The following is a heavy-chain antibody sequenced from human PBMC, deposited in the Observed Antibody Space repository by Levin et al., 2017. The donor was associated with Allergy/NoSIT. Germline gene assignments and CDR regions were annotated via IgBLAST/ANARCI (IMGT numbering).Heavy chain of an antibody. CDR2: ISSSGSTI. V-gene: IGHV3-48*03. D-gene: IGHD2-2*02. Sequence: GESLKISCAASGFTFSSYEMNWVRQAPGKGLEWVSYISSSGSTIYYADSVKGRFTISRDNAKNSLYLQMNSLRAEDTAVYYCAREVRYCSSTSCYMDPAHGMDGWGQGTTVTVSS. CDR1: GFTFSSYE. J-gene: IGHJ6*02. CDR3: AREVRYCSSTSCYMDPAHGMDG.